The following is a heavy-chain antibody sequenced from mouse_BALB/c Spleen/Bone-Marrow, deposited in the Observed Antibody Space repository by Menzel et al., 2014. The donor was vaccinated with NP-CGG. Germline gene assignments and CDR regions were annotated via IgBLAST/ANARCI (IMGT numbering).Heavy chain of an antibody. CDR1: GYTFTSYY. CDR2: INPSNGGT. V-gene: IGHV1S81*02. J-gene: IGHJ3*01. Sequence: VKLVESGAELVKPGASVKLSCKASGYTFTSYYMYWVKQRPGQGLEWIGEINPSNGGTNFNEKFKSKATLTVDKSSSTAYMQLSSLTIEDSAIYYCTRPYYGYVGYAYWGQGTQVTVSA. D-gene: IGHD1-2*01. CDR3: TRPYYGYVGYAY.